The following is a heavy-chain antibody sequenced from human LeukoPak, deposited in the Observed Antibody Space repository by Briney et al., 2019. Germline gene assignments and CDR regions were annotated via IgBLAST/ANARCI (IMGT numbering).Heavy chain of an antibody. Sequence: SETLSLTCAVSGGSISSNSNYWGWIRQPPGKGLEWIGSIYYSGSTYYNPSLKSRVTISVDTSKNQFSLKLSSVTAADTAVYYCAGPSGSYFDYWGQGTLVTVSS. CDR2: IYYSGST. D-gene: IGHD1-26*01. CDR3: AGPSGSYFDY. CDR1: GGSISSNSNY. V-gene: IGHV4-39*07. J-gene: IGHJ4*02.